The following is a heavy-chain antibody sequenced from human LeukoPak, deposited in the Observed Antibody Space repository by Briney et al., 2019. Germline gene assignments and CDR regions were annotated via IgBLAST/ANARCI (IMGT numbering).Heavy chain of an antibody. CDR1: GFTFSSYW. J-gene: IGHJ4*02. Sequence: GGSLRLSCAASGFTFSSYWMHWVRQAPGKGPVWVSRINSDGSSTSYADSVKGRFTISRDNAKNTLYLQMNSLRAEDTAVYYCAGYYYDSSGIKTDYWGQGTLVTVSS. D-gene: IGHD3-22*01. CDR3: AGYYYDSSGIKTDY. CDR2: INSDGSST. V-gene: IGHV3-74*01.